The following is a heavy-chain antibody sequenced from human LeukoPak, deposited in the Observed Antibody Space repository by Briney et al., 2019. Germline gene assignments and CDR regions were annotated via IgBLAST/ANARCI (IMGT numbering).Heavy chain of an antibody. CDR1: GFTVSSNY. V-gene: IGHV3-53*01. D-gene: IGHD3-9*01. CDR3: ARDLTTPLDAFDI. Sequence: GGSLRLSCAASGFTVSSNYMSWVRQAPGKGLEWVSVVYSGGSTHYADSVKGRFTISRDNSKNTLYLQMNSLRAEDTAVYYCARDLTTPLDAFDIWGQGTMVTVSS. CDR2: VYSGGST. J-gene: IGHJ3*02.